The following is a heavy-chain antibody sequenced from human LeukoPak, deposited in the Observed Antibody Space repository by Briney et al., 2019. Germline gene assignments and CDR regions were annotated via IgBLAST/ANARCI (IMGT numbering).Heavy chain of an antibody. J-gene: IGHJ6*02. CDR1: EFTFSSYA. CDR3: AKYVSAKGPPYALDV. Sequence: GRSLRLPCAASEFTFSSYAMQWVRQAPGKGLEWVSGINVSGGSTWYADSVKGRFTISRDNSKNTLYLQMNSLRAEDTAVYYCAKYVSAKGPPYALDVWGQGTTVTVSS. D-gene: IGHD2/OR15-2a*01. V-gene: IGHV3-23*01. CDR2: INVSGGST.